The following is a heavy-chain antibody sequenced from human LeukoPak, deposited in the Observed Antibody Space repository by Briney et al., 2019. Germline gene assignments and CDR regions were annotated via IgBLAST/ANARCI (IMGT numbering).Heavy chain of an antibody. V-gene: IGHV3-23*01. Sequence: PGGSLRLSCAASGFTVSSNYMSWVRQAPGKGLEWVSAISGSGGSTYYADSVKGRFTISRDNSKNTLYLQMNSLRAEDTAVYYCAKEKDYGSGSPGYWGQGTLVTVSS. J-gene: IGHJ4*02. CDR1: GFTVSSNY. D-gene: IGHD3-10*01. CDR3: AKEKDYGSGSPGY. CDR2: ISGSGGST.